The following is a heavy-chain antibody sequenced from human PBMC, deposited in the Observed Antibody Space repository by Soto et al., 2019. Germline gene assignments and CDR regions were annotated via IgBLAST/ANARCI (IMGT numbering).Heavy chain of an antibody. Sequence: QVQLVQSGAEVKKPGASVKVSCKPSGYTFTSYGISWVRQAPGQGLEWMGWISAYNGNTNYAQKLQGRVTMTTDTSTITAYMELRSLRSDDTAVYYCARDARLYYYGSGSYYKSWFDPWGQGTLVTVSS. CDR2: ISAYNGNT. CDR3: ARDARLYYYGSGSYYKSWFDP. J-gene: IGHJ5*02. CDR1: GYTFTSYG. D-gene: IGHD3-10*01. V-gene: IGHV1-18*01.